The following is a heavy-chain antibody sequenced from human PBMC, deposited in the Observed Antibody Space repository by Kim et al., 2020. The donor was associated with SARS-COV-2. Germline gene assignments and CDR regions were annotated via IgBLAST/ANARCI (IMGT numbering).Heavy chain of an antibody. J-gene: IGHJ6*02. V-gene: IGHV1-8*01. Sequence: ASVKVSCKASGYTFTSYDINWVRQATGQGLEWMGWMNPNSGNTGYAQKFQGRVTMTRNTSISTAYMELSSLRSEDMAVYYCARGGSYYDYVWGSYRPSPYYYYGMDVWGQGTTVTVSS. CDR3: ARGGSYYDYVWGSYRPSPYYYYGMDV. D-gene: IGHD3-16*02. CDR2: MNPNSGNT. CDR1: GYTFTSYD.